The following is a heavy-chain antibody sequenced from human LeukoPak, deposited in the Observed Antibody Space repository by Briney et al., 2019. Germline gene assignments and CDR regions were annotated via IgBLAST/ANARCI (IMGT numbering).Heavy chain of an antibody. Sequence: GGSLRLSCAASGFTVSSNYMSWVRQAPGKGLEWVSVIYSGGSTYYADSVKGRFTISRDNSKNTLYLQMNSLRAEDTAVYYCARDHYYYDSSGYFNGGVWFDPWGQGTLVTVSS. V-gene: IGHV3-66*01. CDR3: ARDHYYYDSSGYFNGGVWFDP. CDR2: IYSGGST. CDR1: GFTVSSNY. D-gene: IGHD3-22*01. J-gene: IGHJ5*02.